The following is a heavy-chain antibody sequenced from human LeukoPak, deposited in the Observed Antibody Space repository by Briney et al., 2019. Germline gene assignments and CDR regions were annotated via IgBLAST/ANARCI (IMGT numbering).Heavy chain of an antibody. CDR2: IYYSGRA. D-gene: IGHD3-22*01. CDR3: ARGRDYYDSTPSYWHFDL. CDR1: GVSISSGVFY. J-gene: IGHJ2*01. V-gene: IGHV4-31*03. Sequence: TLSLTCTVSGVSISSGVFYWNCIRQHPGKGLEWIWYIYYSGRAYYNLYLKSRVTISVDTSKNQFSLTLSSVTAADTAVYYCARGRDYYDSTPSYWHFDLWGRGTLVTVSS.